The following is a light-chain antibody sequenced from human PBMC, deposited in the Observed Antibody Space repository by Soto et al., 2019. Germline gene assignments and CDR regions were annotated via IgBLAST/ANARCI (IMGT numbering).Light chain of an antibody. Sequence: DIQMTQSPSTLSASVGDRVTITCRASQSISSWLAWYQQKPGKAPKLLIYQASSLETGVPSRFSGSASGTDFTLTISSLQPDDFATYFCQEYKSYPYTFGQETKVVIK. CDR1: QSISSW. V-gene: IGKV1-5*03. CDR2: QAS. J-gene: IGKJ2*01. CDR3: QEYKSYPYT.